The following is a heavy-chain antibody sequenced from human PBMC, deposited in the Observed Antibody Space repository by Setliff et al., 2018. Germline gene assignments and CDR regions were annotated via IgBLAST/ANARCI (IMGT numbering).Heavy chain of an antibody. CDR3: AREQWLDPPGYYYMDV. J-gene: IGHJ6*03. D-gene: IGHD6-19*01. Sequence: SETLSLTCGVYGGSLSGYYWSWIRQPAGKGLEWIGHIYIGGSANYNPSLKSRVTMSIDTSKNQFSLKLNSVTAADMAVYYCAREQWLDPPGYYYMDVWAKGTTVTVSS. CDR2: IYIGGSA. CDR1: GGSLSGYY. V-gene: IGHV4-4*07.